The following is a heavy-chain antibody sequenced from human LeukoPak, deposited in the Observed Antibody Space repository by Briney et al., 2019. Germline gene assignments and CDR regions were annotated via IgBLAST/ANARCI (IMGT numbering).Heavy chain of an antibody. J-gene: IGHJ3*02. CDR1: GFTFSGYD. V-gene: IGHV3-13*04. CDR2: IGTVGDT. CDR3: GRETGDVLLGAFDI. D-gene: IGHD3-10*01. Sequence: PGGSLRLSCADSGFTFSGYDFHWGRQATGRGLEWVSAIGTVGDTHYLDSVKGRFTISRENAKNSLYLQMNSLRAGDTAVYYCGRETGDVLLGAFDIWGQGTMVTVSS.